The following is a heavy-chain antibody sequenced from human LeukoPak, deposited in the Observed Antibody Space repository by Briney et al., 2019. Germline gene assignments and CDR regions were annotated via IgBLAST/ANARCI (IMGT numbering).Heavy chain of an antibody. J-gene: IGHJ3*02. CDR3: ASQHCSSTTCYTDAFDI. CDR2: IKQDGNEK. V-gene: IGHV3-7*01. Sequence: GESLRLSCAASGFTFSRYWMSWVRQAPGKGLEWVANIKQDGNEKYYVDSVKGRFAISRDNAKNSLYLQMNSLRAEDTAVYYCASQHCSSTTCYTDAFDIWGQGTMVTVSS. D-gene: IGHD2-2*02. CDR1: GFTFSRYW.